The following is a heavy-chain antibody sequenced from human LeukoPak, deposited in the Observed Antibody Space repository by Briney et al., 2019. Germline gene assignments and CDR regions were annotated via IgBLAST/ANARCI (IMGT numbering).Heavy chain of an antibody. CDR1: GFTFSDYY. Sequence: KPGGSLRLSCGASGFTFSDYYMSWICQAPGKGLEWVSYISTSGSPTYYVDSVKGRITISRDNAKNSLYLQMNSLRVDDTAAYYWARVKGSYSNDYWGQGTLVTVSS. D-gene: IGHD3-10*01. CDR2: ISTSGSPT. J-gene: IGHJ4*02. CDR3: ARVKGSYSNDY. V-gene: IGHV3-11*01.